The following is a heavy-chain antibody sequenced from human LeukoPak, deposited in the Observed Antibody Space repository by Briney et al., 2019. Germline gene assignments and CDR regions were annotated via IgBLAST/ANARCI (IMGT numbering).Heavy chain of an antibody. Sequence: GGSLRLSCAASGFTFNRYNMNWVRRAPGKGLEWVSSISTSGSYIYYADSVRGRFTISRDNAKNSLYLQMNSLRAEDTAVYSCARGADGVSSNSRGWFDPWGQGTLVTVSS. CDR2: ISTSGSYI. CDR1: GFTFNRYN. V-gene: IGHV3-21*01. J-gene: IGHJ5*02. CDR3: ARGADGVSSNSRGWFDP. D-gene: IGHD2-15*01.